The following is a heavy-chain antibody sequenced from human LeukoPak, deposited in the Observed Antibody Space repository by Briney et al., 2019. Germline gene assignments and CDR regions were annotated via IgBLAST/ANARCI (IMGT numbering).Heavy chain of an antibody. CDR2: ISSDESST. D-gene: IGHD2-2*01. V-gene: IGHV3-74*01. Sequence: GGSLRLSCAASGFTFSNYWMHWVRQAPGKGLVWVSRISSDESSTTYADSVKGRFTISRDNAKNTLYLKMNTLSAEDTAIYFCARGGFTGTSCPYFDYWGQGTLVTVSS. J-gene: IGHJ4*02. CDR3: ARGGFTGTSCPYFDY. CDR1: GFTFSNYW.